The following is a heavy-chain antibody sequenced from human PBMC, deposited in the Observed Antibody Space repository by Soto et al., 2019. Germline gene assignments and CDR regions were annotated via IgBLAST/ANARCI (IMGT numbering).Heavy chain of an antibody. Sequence: QVQLVQSGAEVKKPGSSVKVSCKASGGTFSSYAISWVLQAPGQGLEWMGGIIPIFGTANYAQKFQGRVTITADNSTSTAYMALSSLRSEDTAVYYCARDDPYLTGRRYYGMDVWGQGTTVTVSS. J-gene: IGHJ6*02. CDR3: ARDDPYLTGRRYYGMDV. V-gene: IGHV1-69*06. CDR1: GGTFSSYA. CDR2: IIPIFGTA. D-gene: IGHD3-9*01.